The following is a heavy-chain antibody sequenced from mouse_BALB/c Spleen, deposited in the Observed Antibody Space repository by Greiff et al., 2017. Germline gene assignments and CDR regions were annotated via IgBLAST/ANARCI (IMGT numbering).Heavy chain of an antibody. Sequence: VQLQQSGAELVRPGSSVKISCKASGYAFSSYWMNWVKQRPGQGLEWIGQIYPGDGDTNYNGKFKGKATLTADKSSSTAYMQLSSLTSEDSAVYFCARSGTGYFDYWGQGTTLTVSS. CDR1: GYAFSSYW. V-gene: IGHV1-80*01. J-gene: IGHJ2*01. D-gene: IGHD4-1*01. CDR3: ARSGTGYFDY. CDR2: IYPGDGDT.